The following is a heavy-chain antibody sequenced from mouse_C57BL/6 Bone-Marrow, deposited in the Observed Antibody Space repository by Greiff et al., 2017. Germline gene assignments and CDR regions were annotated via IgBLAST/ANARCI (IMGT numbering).Heavy chain of an antibody. CDR3: ARPYYGSSSWYCDV. D-gene: IGHD1-1*01. CDR1: GYAFSSSW. V-gene: IGHV1-82*01. CDR2: IYPGDGDT. Sequence: QVQLKESGPELVKPGASVKISCKASGYAFSSSWMNWVKQRPGKGLEWIGRIYPGDGDTNYNGKFKGKATLTADKSSSTAYMQLSSLTSEDSAVYFCARPYYGSSSWYCDVWGTGTTVTVSS. J-gene: IGHJ1*03.